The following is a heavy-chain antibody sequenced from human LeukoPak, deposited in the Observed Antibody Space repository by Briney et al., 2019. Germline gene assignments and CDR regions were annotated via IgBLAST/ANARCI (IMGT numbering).Heavy chain of an antibody. D-gene: IGHD3-16*01. Sequence: SVKVSCKASGGTFSSYAISWVRQAHGQGLEWMGGIIPIFGTANYAQKFPGRVTITADESRSTAYMELSSQMSEDTAVYYCTRWSAGVHLGELWLWSCDYWGQGTLVTVSS. J-gene: IGHJ4*02. V-gene: IGHV1-69*13. CDR3: TRWSAGVHLGELWLWSCDY. CDR2: IIPIFGTA. CDR1: GGTFSSYA.